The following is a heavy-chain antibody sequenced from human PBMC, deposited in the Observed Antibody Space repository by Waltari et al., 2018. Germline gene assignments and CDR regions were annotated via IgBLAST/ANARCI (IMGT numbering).Heavy chain of an antibody. D-gene: IGHD3-22*01. CDR2: IYYSGST. V-gene: IGHV4-59*08. J-gene: IGHJ6*02. CDR1: GGSISSYY. CDR3: ARVNPGYYYYGMDV. Sequence: QVQLQESGPGLVKPSETLSLTCTVSGGSISSYYWSWIRPPPGKGLEWIGYIYYSGSTNYNPSLKSRVTIAVDTSKNQFSLKLSSGTAADTAVYYCARVNPGYYYYGMDVWGQGTTVTVSS.